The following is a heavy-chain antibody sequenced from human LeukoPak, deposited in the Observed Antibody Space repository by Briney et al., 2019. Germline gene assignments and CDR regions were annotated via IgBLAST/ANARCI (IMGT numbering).Heavy chain of an antibody. J-gene: IGHJ4*02. CDR1: GFTFSSYG. CDR3: AKDGWDSIATKLDY. CDR2: IRYDGSNK. D-gene: IGHD5-24*01. Sequence: QAGGSLRLSCAASGFTFSSYGMHWVRQAPGKGLEWVAFIRYDGSNKYYADSVKGRFTISRDNSKNTLYLQMNSLRAEDTAVYYCAKDGWDSIATKLDYWGQGTLVTVSS. V-gene: IGHV3-30*02.